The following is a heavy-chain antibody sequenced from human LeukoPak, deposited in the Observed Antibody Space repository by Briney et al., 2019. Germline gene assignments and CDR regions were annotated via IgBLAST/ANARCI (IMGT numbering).Heavy chain of an antibody. D-gene: IGHD6-13*01. Sequence: PSETLSLTCAVYGGSSSGYYWSWIRQPPGKGLEWIGEINHSGSTNYNPSLKSRVTISVDTSKNQFSLKLSSVTAADTAVYYCARGRGTAGSWGQGTLVTVSS. CDR2: INHSGST. CDR3: ARGRGTAGS. V-gene: IGHV4-34*01. CDR1: GGSSSGYY. J-gene: IGHJ4*02.